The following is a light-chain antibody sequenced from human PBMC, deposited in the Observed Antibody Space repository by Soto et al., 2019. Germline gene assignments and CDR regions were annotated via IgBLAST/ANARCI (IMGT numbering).Light chain of an antibody. V-gene: IGKV3-15*01. Sequence: EIVMTQSPATLSVSPGEGATLSCRASQSVGGTFLAWYQQKGGQAPRLLIYGASTRATGIPARFSGSGSGTEFTLTISSLQSEDFAVYYCQQYNNWPPWTCGQGTKGDIK. CDR2: GAS. J-gene: IGKJ1*01. CDR3: QQYNNWPPWT. CDR1: QSVGGTF.